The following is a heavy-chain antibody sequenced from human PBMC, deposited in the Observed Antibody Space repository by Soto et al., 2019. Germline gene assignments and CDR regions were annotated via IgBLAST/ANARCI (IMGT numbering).Heavy chain of an antibody. CDR3: SRDVVVGAKALNY. CDR1: GFTFSSYW. Sequence: EVQLLESGGGLVQPGGSLRLSCAASGFTFSSYWMTWVRQAPGKGLEWVANIKEDGSEKHYMDSVKGRFTISRDNAKNSLYLQMNSLRVEDTAVYFCSRDVVVGAKALNYWGQGTLVTVSS. CDR2: IKEDGSEK. J-gene: IGHJ4*02. V-gene: IGHV3-7*01. D-gene: IGHD2-15*01.